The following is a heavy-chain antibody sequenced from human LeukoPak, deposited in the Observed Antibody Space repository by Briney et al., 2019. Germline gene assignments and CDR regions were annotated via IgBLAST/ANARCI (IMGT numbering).Heavy chain of an antibody. CDR1: GGSISSGDYY. V-gene: IGHV4-30-4*08. Sequence: PSETLSLTCTVSGGSISSGDYYWSWIRQPPGKGLEWIGYIYYSGSTYYNPSLKSRVTISVDTSKNQFSLKLSSVTAADTAVYYCARGAMVRGVTWYYYYYMDVWGKGTTVTVSS. CDR3: ARGAMVRGVTWYYYYYMDV. J-gene: IGHJ6*03. D-gene: IGHD3-10*01. CDR2: IYYSGST.